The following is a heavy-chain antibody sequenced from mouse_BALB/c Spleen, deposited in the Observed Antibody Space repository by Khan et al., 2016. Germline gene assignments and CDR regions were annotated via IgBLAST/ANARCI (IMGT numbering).Heavy chain of an antibody. J-gene: IGHJ3*01. CDR1: GYTFTNYD. CDR2: INPYNDGT. D-gene: IGHD2-10*02. CDR3: ASGYGNYVRAWFDD. Sequence: VQLQQSGPELVKPGASVKMSCKASGYTFTNYDMYWVKQKPGQGLEWIGYINPYNDGTKYNEKFKGKAPLTSDKSSSTAYMELSSLTSEDSAVYDCASGYGNYVRAWFDDWGQGTLVTVSA. V-gene: IGHV1S136*01.